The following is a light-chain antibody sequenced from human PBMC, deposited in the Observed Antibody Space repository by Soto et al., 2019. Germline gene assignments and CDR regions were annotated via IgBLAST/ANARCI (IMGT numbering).Light chain of an antibody. Sequence: EIVMTQSPATLSVSPGERATLSCRASQSVRSKLAWYQQKPGQAPRLLIYDASTRAPGVPARFSGSGSGTEFTLTISSLQSEDFAVYSCQHYNNWPEFGQGTKGEIK. V-gene: IGKV3-15*01. CDR1: QSVRSK. CDR2: DAS. CDR3: QHYNNWPE. J-gene: IGKJ1*01.